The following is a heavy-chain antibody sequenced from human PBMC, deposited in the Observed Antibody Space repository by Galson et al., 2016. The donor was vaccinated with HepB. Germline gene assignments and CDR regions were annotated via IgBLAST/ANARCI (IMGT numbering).Heavy chain of an antibody. J-gene: IGHJ4*02. CDR1: GGSINSGNW. CDR2: IFHSGSA. D-gene: IGHD5-18*01. V-gene: IGHV4-4*02. Sequence: SETLSLTCTVSGGSINSGNWWTWVRQSPGKGLEWIGEIFHSGSANYNPSLKSRVTISVDKSKRQFSLKVNSVTAADTAVYYCARTDMVTRYFDDWGQGTLVTVSS. CDR3: ARTDMVTRYFDD.